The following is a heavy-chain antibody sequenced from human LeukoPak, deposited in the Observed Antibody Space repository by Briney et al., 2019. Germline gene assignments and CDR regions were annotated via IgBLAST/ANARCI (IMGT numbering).Heavy chain of an antibody. CDR1: GFTFSSYA. V-gene: IGHV3-23*01. Sequence: GGSLRLSCAASGFTFSSYAMSWVRQAPGKGLEWVSAISSSGAYTFYADSVKGRLTISRDNSRSTLYLQMNSLRAEDTAIYYCVRDEDLYSPTWYVFDYWGQGTLVTVSS. CDR3: VRDEDLYSPTWYVFDY. D-gene: IGHD5-12*01. J-gene: IGHJ4*02. CDR2: ISSSGAYT.